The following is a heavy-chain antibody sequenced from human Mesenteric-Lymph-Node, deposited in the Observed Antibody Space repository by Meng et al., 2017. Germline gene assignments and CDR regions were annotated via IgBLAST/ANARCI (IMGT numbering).Heavy chain of an antibody. V-gene: IGHV4-4*02. CDR2: IPHRGSS. J-gene: IGHJ1*01. CDR3: LRGSGGSV. D-gene: IGHD3-10*01. Sequence: QVQPKESGPGLVKPSGTRSLTCPVSCDSITNHTWWAWVRQPPGKGLEWIGEIPHRGSSAYNPSLKSRVSMSIDKSKNQFSLKLTSVTAADTVVYHCLRGSGGSVWGQGTLVTVSS. CDR1: CDSITNHTW.